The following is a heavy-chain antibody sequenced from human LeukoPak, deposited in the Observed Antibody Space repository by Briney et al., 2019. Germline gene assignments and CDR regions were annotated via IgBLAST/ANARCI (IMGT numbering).Heavy chain of an antibody. Sequence: GGSLRLSCAAPGFTFSIYAMSCVRQAPGEGLEWVSAISGSGGSTFYADSVKGRFTISRDNSKNTLYLQMNSLRAEDTAVYYCACELGYCSSTSCCDYWGQGTLVTVSS. CDR1: GFTFSIYA. V-gene: IGHV3-23*01. J-gene: IGHJ4*02. CDR3: ACELGYCSSTSCCDY. D-gene: IGHD2-2*01. CDR2: ISGSGGST.